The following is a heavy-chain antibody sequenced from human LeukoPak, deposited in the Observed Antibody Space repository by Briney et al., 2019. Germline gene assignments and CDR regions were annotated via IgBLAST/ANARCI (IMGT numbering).Heavy chain of an antibody. CDR2: IGSSSTYI. J-gene: IGHJ4*02. CDR1: GFTFSRYS. V-gene: IGHV3-21*01. Sequence: GGSLRLSCAASGFTFSRYSMNWVCQAPGKGLEWVSSIGSSSTYIYYADSVKGRFTISRDNAKNSLYLQMNSLRAENTAVYYCASDPRYDTNTPSGYFDYWGQGTLVTVSS. D-gene: IGHD3-22*01. CDR3: ASDPRYDTNTPSGYFDY.